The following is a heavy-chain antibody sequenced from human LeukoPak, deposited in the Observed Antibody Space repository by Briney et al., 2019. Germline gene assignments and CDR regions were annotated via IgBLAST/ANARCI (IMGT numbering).Heavy chain of an antibody. CDR1: GFTLNTHW. J-gene: IGHJ4*02. V-gene: IGHV3-7*03. CDR2: IKQDGRDT. CDR3: ATSEGY. Sequence: PGGSLRLSCAASGFTLNTHWMSWVRQAPGKGLEWVANIKQDGRDTYYVDSVKGRFTISRDNAKNSLNLQMNSLRAEDTAMYYCATSEGYWGQGTLVTLSS.